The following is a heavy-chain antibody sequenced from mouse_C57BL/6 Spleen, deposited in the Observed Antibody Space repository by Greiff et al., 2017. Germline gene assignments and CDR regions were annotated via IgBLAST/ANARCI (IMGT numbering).Heavy chain of an antibody. CDR2: IDPSDSYT. CDR3: ARSLDGLDD. J-gene: IGHJ2*01. Sequence: QVQLQQPGAELVMPGASVKLSCKASGYTFTSYWMHWVKQRPGQGLEWIGEIDPSDSYTNYNQKFKGKSTLTVDKSSSTAYMQLSSLTSEDSAVYYCARSLDGLDDWGQGTTLTVSS. CDR1: GYTFTSYW. V-gene: IGHV1-69*01. D-gene: IGHD2-3*01.